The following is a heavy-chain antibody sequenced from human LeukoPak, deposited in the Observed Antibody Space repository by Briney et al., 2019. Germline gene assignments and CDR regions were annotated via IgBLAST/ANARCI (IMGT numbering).Heavy chain of an antibody. CDR2: IYYSGST. J-gene: IGHJ4*02. V-gene: IGHV4-59*01. CDR3: ASQSRDYSFGY. Sequence: SETLSLTCTVSGGSISSYYWSWIRQPPGKGLEWIGYIYYSGSTNYNPSLRSRVTISVDTSKNQFSLKLSSVTAADTAVYYCASQSRDYSFGYWGQGTLVTVSS. D-gene: IGHD4-11*01. CDR1: GGSISSYY.